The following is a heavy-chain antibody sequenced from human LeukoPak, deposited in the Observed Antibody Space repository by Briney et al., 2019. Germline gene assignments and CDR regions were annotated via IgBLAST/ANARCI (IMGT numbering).Heavy chain of an antibody. J-gene: IGHJ4*02. CDR2: ISSSSSTI. V-gene: IGHV3-48*04. CDR1: GFTFSSYS. D-gene: IGHD1-26*01. Sequence: GGSLRLSCAASGFTFSSYSMNWVRQAPGKGLEWVSYISSSSSTIYYADSVKGRFIISRDNAKNSLYLQMNSLRAEDTAVYYCARALRGSYFDYWGQGTLVTVSS. CDR3: ARALRGSYFDY.